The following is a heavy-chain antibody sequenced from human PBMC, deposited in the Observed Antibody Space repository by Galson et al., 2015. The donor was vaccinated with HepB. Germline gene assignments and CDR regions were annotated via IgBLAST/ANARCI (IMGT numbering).Heavy chain of an antibody. CDR3: ARDGIAGSDY. CDR1: GFDFNNCG. D-gene: IGHD6-13*01. Sequence: SLRLSCAASGFDFNNCGMHWVRQAPGKGPEWVAVMWSDGSNKLYADSVKGRFIISRDNSKNTLYLQMNGLRGEDTAVYYCARDGIAGSDYWGQGTLVTVSS. CDR2: MWSDGSNK. J-gene: IGHJ4*02. V-gene: IGHV3-33*01.